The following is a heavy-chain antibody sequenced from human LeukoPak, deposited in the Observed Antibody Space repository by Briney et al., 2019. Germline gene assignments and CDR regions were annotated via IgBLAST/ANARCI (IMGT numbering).Heavy chain of an antibody. CDR3: ARAQFYHDSSTYGPDY. D-gene: IGHD3-22*01. V-gene: IGHV3-7*01. CDR2: IKQDGSEK. Sequence: GGSLRLSCAASGFTFSHYWMSWVRQAPGKGLEWVANIKQDGSEKYYVDSVKGRFTISRDNAKNSLYLQMNSLRAEDTALYYCARAQFYHDSSTYGPDYWGQGTLVTVSS. CDR1: GFTFSHYW. J-gene: IGHJ4*02.